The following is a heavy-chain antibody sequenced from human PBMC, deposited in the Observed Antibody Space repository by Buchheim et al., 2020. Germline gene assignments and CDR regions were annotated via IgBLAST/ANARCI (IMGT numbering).Heavy chain of an antibody. J-gene: IGHJ4*02. CDR1: GYTYLTYG. D-gene: IGHD3-22*01. Sequence: QVQLVQSRGEVKEPGASVKVACKASGYTYLTYGISWVRQAPGQGLEWMGWINAYNDNTNSAQKFQGRVTMTTDTSTSTAYMELRSLTSDDTAVYYCASPNEGYYDTSGYYEYWGQGTL. CDR2: INAYNDNT. CDR3: ASPNEGYYDTSGYYEY. V-gene: IGHV1-18*01.